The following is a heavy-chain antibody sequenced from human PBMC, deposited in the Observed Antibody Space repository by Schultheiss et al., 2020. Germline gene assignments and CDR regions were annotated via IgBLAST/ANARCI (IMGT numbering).Heavy chain of an antibody. CDR1: GGSISSGGYY. V-gene: IGHV4-31*03. Sequence: LSLTCTVSGGSISSGGYYWSWIRQHPGKGLEWIGYIYYSGSTYYNPSLKSRVTISVDTSKNQFSLKLSSVTAADTAVYYCARDYCTNGVCSPFWYWGQGTLVTVSS. CDR2: IYYSGST. J-gene: IGHJ4*02. CDR3: ARDYCTNGVCSPFWY. D-gene: IGHD2-8*01.